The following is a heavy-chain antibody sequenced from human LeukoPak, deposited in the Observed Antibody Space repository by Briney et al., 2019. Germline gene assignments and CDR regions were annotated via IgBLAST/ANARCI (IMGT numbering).Heavy chain of an antibody. CDR2: ISYDGSNK. D-gene: IGHD3-3*01. CDR3: ARGFTSSLYPIFGVVNWFDP. CDR1: GFTFSSYG. Sequence: GRSLRLSCAASGFTFSSYGMHWVRQAPGKGLEWVAVISYDGSNKYYADSVKGRFTISRDNSKNTLYLQMNSLRAEDTAVYYCARGFTSSLYPIFGVVNWFDPWGQGTLVTVSS. J-gene: IGHJ5*02. V-gene: IGHV3-30*03.